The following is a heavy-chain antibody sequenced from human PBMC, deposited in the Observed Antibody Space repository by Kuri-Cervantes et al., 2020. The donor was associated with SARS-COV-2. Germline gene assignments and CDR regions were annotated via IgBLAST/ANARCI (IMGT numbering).Heavy chain of an antibody. CDR1: GGSISSSSYY. V-gene: IGHV4-39*07. J-gene: IGHJ4*02. D-gene: IGHD6-6*01. CDR3: ARREIAARRLFDY. Sequence: SETLSLTCTVSGGSISSSSYYWGWIRQPPGKGLEWIGSIYYSGSTYYNPSPKSRVTISVDTSKNQFSLKLSSVTAADTAVYYCARREIAARRLFDYWGQGTLVTVSS. CDR2: IYYSGST.